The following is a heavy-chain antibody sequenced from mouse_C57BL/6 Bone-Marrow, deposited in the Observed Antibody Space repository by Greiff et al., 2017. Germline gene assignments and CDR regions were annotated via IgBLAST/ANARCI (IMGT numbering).Heavy chain of an antibody. CDR3: AREGNDYDDGSWFAY. D-gene: IGHD2-4*01. CDR1: GYTFTSYW. J-gene: IGHJ3*01. V-gene: IGHV1-72*01. CDR2: IDPNSGGT. Sequence: QVQLQQPGTELVKPGASVKLSCKASGYTFTSYWMHWVQQRPGRGLEWIGRIDPNSGGTKYNEKFKSKATLTVDKPSSTAYMQLSSLTSEDSAVYYCAREGNDYDDGSWFAYWGQGTLVTVSA.